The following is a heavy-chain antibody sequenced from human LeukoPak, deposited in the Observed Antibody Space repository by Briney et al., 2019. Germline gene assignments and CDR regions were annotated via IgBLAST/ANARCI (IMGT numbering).Heavy chain of an antibody. D-gene: IGHD3-16*02. CDR2: IIPILGIA. CDR1: GGTFSSYA. CDR3: ARGLTFGGVIA. V-gene: IGHV1-69*04. Sequence: SVKVSCKASGGTFSSYATSWVRQAPGQGLEWMGRIIPILGIANYAQKFQGRVTITADKSTSTAYMELSSLRSEDTAVYYCARGLTFGGVIAWGQGTLVTVSS. J-gene: IGHJ5*02.